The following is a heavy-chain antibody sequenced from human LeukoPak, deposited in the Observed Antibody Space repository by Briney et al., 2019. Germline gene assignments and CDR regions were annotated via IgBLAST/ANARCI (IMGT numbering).Heavy chain of an antibody. D-gene: IGHD5-12*01. CDR3: ARTRGWLFDY. CDR2: IYHSGST. CDR1: GGSISSGGYP. Sequence: SETLSLTCAVSGGSISSGGYPWSWIRQPPGKGLEWIGYIYHSGSTYYNPSLKSRVTISVDRSKNQFSLKLSSVTAADTAVYYCARTRGWLFDYWGQGTLVTVSS. J-gene: IGHJ4*02. V-gene: IGHV4-30-2*01.